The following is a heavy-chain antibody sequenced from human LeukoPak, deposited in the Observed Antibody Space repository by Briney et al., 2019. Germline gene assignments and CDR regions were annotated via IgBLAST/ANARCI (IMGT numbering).Heavy chain of an antibody. V-gene: IGHV4-4*07. D-gene: IGHD3-22*01. CDR3: ARDFQYYDSSGYPDY. CDR1: GGSISSYY. CDR2: IYTSGST. J-gene: IGHJ4*02. Sequence: NPSETLSLTCTVSGGSISSYYWSWIRQPAGKGLEWIGRIYTSGSTNYNPSLKSRVTMSVDTSKNQFSLKLSSVTAADTAVYYCARDFQYYDSSGYPDYWGQGTLVTVSS.